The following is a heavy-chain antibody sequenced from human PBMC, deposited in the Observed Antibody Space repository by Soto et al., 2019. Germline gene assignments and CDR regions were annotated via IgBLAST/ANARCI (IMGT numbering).Heavy chain of an antibody. Sequence: SETLSLTCDVYGGSFSRYYWNWIRQPPGKGLEWLGEINHSGSTNYNPSLECRVTISLDSSNTQFSLKLTSVTAADTAVYYCARGEGRLVGTWFDPWGQGTLVTVSS. CDR1: GGSFSRYY. D-gene: IGHD5-12*01. CDR2: INHSGST. V-gene: IGHV4-34*01. J-gene: IGHJ5*02. CDR3: ARGEGRLVGTWFDP.